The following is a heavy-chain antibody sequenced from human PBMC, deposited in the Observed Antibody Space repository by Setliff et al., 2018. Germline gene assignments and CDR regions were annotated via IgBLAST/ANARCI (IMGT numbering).Heavy chain of an antibody. CDR3: ARMSGFQYMDV. CDR1: GGSFSGYY. Sequence: SETLSLTCAVYGGSFSGYYWSWVRQPPGKGLEWIGEINHSGSTNYNPSLKSRVTISADTSKNQFSLQLTSVTAADTAVYYCARMSGFQYMDVWGEGTTVTVSS. CDR2: INHSGST. D-gene: IGHD3-3*01. V-gene: IGHV4-34*01. J-gene: IGHJ6*03.